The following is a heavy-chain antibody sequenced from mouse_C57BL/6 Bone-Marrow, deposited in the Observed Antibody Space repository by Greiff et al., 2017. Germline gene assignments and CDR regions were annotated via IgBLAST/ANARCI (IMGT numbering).Heavy chain of an antibody. CDR3: ARPSYYYCSSSFDD. CDR1: GYTFTSYW. J-gene: IGHJ2*01. V-gene: IGHV1-64*01. CDR2: IHPNSGST. Sequence: VQLQQPGAELVKPGASVKLSCKASGYTFTSYWMHWVKQRPGQGLEWIGMIHPNSGSTNYNEEFKSKATLTVDKSSSTAYMQLSSLTSEDSAVDYWARPSYYYCSSSFDDWGKGTTLTVSS. D-gene: IGHD1-1*01.